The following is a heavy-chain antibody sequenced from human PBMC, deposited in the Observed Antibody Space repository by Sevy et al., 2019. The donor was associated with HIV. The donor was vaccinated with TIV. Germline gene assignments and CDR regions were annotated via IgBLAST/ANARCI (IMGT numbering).Heavy chain of an antibody. CDR1: GFTFSSYA. D-gene: IGHD3-9*01. CDR2: ISGSGGST. Sequence: GGSLRLSCAASGFTFSSYAMSWVRQAPGKGLEWVSAISGSGGSTYYADSVKGRFTISRDNSKNTLYLQMNSLRAEDTAVYYCAKGVEGDYDILTGPNSYLDYWGQGTLVTVSS. J-gene: IGHJ4*02. CDR3: AKGVEGDYDILTGPNSYLDY. V-gene: IGHV3-23*01.